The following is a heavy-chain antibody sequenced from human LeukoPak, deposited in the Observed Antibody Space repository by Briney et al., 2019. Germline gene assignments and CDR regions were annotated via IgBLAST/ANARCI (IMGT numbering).Heavy chain of an antibody. CDR3: ARRGGGNIVVVPAAWYYFDY. J-gene: IGHJ4*02. CDR1: GGSFSGYY. CDR2: INHSGST. D-gene: IGHD2-2*01. V-gene: IGHV4-34*01. Sequence: SETLSLTCAVYGGSFSGYYWSWIRQPPGKGLEWIGEINHSGSTNYNPSLKSRVTISVDTSKNQFSLKLSSVTAADTAVYYCARRGGGNIVVVPAAWYYFDYWGQGTLATVSS.